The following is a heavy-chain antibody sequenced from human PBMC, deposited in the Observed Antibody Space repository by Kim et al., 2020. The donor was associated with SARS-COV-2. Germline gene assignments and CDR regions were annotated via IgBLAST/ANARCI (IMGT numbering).Heavy chain of an antibody. CDR3: ARSTGSGSYLGAFDI. V-gene: IGHV1-69*02. Sequence: QKFQGRVTITADKSTSTAYMELSSLRSEDTAVYYCARSTGSGSYLGAFDIWGQGTMVTVSS. D-gene: IGHD3-10*01. J-gene: IGHJ3*02.